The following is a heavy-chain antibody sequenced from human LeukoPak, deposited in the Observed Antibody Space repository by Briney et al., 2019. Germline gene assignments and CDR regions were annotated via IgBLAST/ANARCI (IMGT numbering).Heavy chain of an antibody. V-gene: IGHV4-34*01. CDR2: INHSGST. J-gene: IGHJ5*02. Sequence: SETLSLTCAVYGGSFSGYYWSWIRQPPGKGLEWIGEINHSGSTNYNPSLKSRVTISADTSKNQFSLKLSSVTAADTAVYYCARGGVARFDPWGQGTLVTVSS. CDR3: ARGGVARFDP. D-gene: IGHD5-12*01. CDR1: GGSFSGYY.